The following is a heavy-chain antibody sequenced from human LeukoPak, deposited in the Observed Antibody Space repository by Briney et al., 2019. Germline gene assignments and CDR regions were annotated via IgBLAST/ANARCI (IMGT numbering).Heavy chain of an antibody. D-gene: IGHD4-17*01. CDR3: ATTMVTRGFDS. J-gene: IGHJ4*02. V-gene: IGHV3-23*01. Sequence: GGSLRLSCAASGFTFSNYAMSWVRQAPGKGLEWVSTISANGGSTYYADSVKGRFTISRDNSKNTLYLQMNTLRAENTAIYYCATTMVTRGFDSWGQGTLVTVSS. CDR2: ISANGGST. CDR1: GFTFSNYA.